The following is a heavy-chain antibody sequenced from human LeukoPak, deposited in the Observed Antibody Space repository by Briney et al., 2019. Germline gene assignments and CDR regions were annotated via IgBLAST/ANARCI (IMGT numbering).Heavy chain of an antibody. D-gene: IGHD4/OR15-4a*01. CDR3: ARDLYDYGSY. CDR1: GFIFSNYG. CDR2: IGSSGSTT. V-gene: IGHV3-23*01. J-gene: IGHJ4*02. Sequence: GGSLRLSCAASGFIFSNYGMSWVRQAPGKGLEWVSAIGSSGSTTYYADSVKGRFTISRDNSKNTLYLQMNSLRTEDTAVYYCARDLYDYGSYWGQGTLVTVSS.